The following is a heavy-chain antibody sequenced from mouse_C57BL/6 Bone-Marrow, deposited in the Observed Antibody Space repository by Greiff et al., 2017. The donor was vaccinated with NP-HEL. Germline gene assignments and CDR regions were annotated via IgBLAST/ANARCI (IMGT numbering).Heavy chain of an antibody. CDR1: GYTFTSYW. CDR3: ARDGYSNYTPWFAY. J-gene: IGHJ3*01. D-gene: IGHD2-5*01. Sequence: QVQLQQPGAELVRPGTSVKLSCKASGYTFTSYWMHWVKQRPGQGLEWIGVIDPSDSYTNYNQKFKGKATLTVDTSSSTAYMQLSSLTSEDSAVYYCARDGYSNYTPWFAYWGQGTLVTVSA. CDR2: IDPSDSYT. V-gene: IGHV1-59*01.